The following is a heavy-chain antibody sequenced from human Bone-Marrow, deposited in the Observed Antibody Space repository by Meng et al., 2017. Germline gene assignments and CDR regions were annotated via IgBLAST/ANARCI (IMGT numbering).Heavy chain of an antibody. Sequence: SETLSLTCVVSGGSFSDYYLSWIRQPPGKGLEWIGEINHSGSTNYNPSLESRSTISVDTSQNNLSLKLSSVTAADSAVYYCARGPTTMAHDFDYWGQGTLVTVSS. V-gene: IGHV4-34*01. CDR2: INHSGST. CDR1: GGSFSDYY. J-gene: IGHJ4*02. CDR3: ARGPTTMAHDFDY. D-gene: IGHD4-11*01.